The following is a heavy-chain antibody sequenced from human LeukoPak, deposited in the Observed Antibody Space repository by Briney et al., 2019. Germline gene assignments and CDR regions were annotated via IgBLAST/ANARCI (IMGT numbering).Heavy chain of an antibody. D-gene: IGHD4-23*01. CDR1: GFTFNNFG. J-gene: IGHJ4*02. V-gene: IGHV3-30*02. CDR3: ARDLHGGYSSDY. CDR2: MGYEGIHK. Sequence: GGSLRLSCAASGFTFNNFGMHWVRQAPGKGLEWVAFMGYEGIHKYYADSVKGRFTISKDNSKATLYLQMNSLRPEDTAVYYCARDLHGGYSSDYWGQGTMVTVSS.